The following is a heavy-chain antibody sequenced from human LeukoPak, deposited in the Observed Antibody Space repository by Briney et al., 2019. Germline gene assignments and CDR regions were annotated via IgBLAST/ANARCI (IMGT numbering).Heavy chain of an antibody. CDR3: ATHPIGCSSTSCALY. V-gene: IGHV3-21*01. CDR2: ISSSSSYI. Sequence: PGRSLRLSCAASGFTFSSYSMNWVRQAPGKGLEWVSSISSSSSYIYYADSVKGRFTISRDNAKNSLYLQMNSLRAEDTAVYYCATHPIGCSSTSCALYWGQGTLVTVSS. J-gene: IGHJ4*02. D-gene: IGHD2-2*01. CDR1: GFTFSSYS.